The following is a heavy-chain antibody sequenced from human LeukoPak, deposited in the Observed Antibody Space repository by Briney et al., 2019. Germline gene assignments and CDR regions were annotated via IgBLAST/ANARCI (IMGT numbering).Heavy chain of an antibody. CDR1: GFTFSSYW. CDR2: IKQDGSEK. J-gene: IGHJ4*02. CDR3: ARDLDITGTQRFDY. Sequence: GGSLILSCAASGFTFSSYWISWVRQAPGKGLEWVANIKQDGSEKYYVDSVKGRFTISRDNAKNSLYLQMNSLRAEDTAVYYCARDLDITGTQRFDYWGRGTLVTVSS. D-gene: IGHD1-20*01. V-gene: IGHV3-7*01.